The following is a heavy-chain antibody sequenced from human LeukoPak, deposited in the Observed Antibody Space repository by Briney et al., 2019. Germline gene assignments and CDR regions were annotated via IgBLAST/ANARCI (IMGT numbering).Heavy chain of an antibody. J-gene: IGHJ6*03. CDR2: IGTTGDT. V-gene: IGHV3-13*01. CDR1: GFTFRTYD. CDR3: TRDIAGSGTAMDV. Sequence: PGGSLRLSCAASGFTFRTYDMHWVRQVSGEGLEWVATIGTTGDTYYAGSVKGRFTISREDGKNSSFLQMNSLRAGDTAAYYCTRDIAGSGTAMDVWGKGTTVTVSS. D-gene: IGHD2-15*01.